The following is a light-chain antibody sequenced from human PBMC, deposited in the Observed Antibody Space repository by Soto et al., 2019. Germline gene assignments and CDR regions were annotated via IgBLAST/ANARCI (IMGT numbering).Light chain of an antibody. CDR1: QSVSSN. Sequence: EIVMTQPPATLSVSPGERATLSCRASQSVSSNLAWYQQKPGQAPRLLIYGASIRATGIPARFSGSGSGTEFTLTISSLQSEDFAVYYCQQYNNWPLTFGGGTKVDIK. CDR3: QQYNNWPLT. J-gene: IGKJ4*01. CDR2: GAS. V-gene: IGKV3D-15*01.